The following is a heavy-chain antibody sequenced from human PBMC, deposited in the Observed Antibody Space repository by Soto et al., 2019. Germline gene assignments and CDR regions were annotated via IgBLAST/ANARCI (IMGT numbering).Heavy chain of an antibody. V-gene: IGHV1-18*01. Sequence: SVKVSCKASGYNFNSYGISGEGQAPGQGLEWMGWISAYNGNTNYAQKLQGRVTMTTDTSTSTAYMELRSLRSDDTAVYYCARDQGPDAFDIWGQGTMVTVSS. CDR2: ISAYNGNT. CDR1: GYNFNSYG. CDR3: ARDQGPDAFDI. J-gene: IGHJ3*02.